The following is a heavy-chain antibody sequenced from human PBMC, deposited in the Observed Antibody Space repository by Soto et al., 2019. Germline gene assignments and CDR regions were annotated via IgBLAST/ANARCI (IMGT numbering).Heavy chain of an antibody. CDR1: GGSVSSSSYY. V-gene: IGHV4-39*01. CDR3: APISVYYEYVDV. J-gene: IGHJ6*03. Sequence: SETLSLTCTVSGGSVSSSSYYWGWVRQPPGKGLEWIGGFYYTGSTYYNPSLKSRVTISVDTSKNQFSLKLSSVTAADTAVYYCAPISVYYEYVDVWGKGNTVTVSS. CDR2: FYYTGST. D-gene: IGHD3-10*01.